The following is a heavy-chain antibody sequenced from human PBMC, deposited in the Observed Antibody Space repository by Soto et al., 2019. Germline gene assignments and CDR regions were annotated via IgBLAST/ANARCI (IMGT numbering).Heavy chain of an antibody. CDR3: AIYLGKYYDSSGYYSYYYGMDV. CDR1: GYTFTSYY. J-gene: IGHJ6*02. V-gene: IGHV1-46*01. CDR2: INPSGGST. D-gene: IGHD3-22*01. Sequence: ASVKVSCKASGYTFTSYYMHWVRQAPGQGLEWMGIINPSGGSTSYAQKFQGRVTMTRDTSTSTVYMELSSLGSEDTAVYYCAIYLGKYYDSSGYYSYYYGMDVWGQGTTVTVSS.